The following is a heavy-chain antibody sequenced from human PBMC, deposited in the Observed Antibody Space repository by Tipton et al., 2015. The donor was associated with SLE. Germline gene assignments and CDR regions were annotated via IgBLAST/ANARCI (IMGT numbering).Heavy chain of an antibody. J-gene: IGHJ5*02. V-gene: IGHV4-34*01. Sequence: TLSLTCAVYGGSFSGYYWSWIRQPPGKGLEWIGEINHSGSTNYNPSLKSRVTISVDTSKNQFSLKLSSVTAADTAVYYCASLSSGSYYDWFDPWGQGTLDTVSS. CDR1: GGSFSGYY. CDR3: ASLSSGSYYDWFDP. CDR2: INHSGST. D-gene: IGHD1-26*01.